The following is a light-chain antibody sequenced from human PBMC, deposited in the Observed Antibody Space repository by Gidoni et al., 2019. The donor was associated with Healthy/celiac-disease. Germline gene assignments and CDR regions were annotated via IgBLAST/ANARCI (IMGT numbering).Light chain of an antibody. J-gene: IGKJ1*01. V-gene: IGKV2-28*01. CDR3: KQALKSPPLT. Sequence: IVLTQSPLSLPVTPGAPASLSCRSSQSLLHSNGYNYLDWYLQKPGQSPQLLIYLGSNRASGVPDRFSGSGSGTEFTLKISRVQAEDVGVYYCKQALKSPPLTFGQGTKVEIK. CDR1: QSLLHSNGYNY. CDR2: LGS.